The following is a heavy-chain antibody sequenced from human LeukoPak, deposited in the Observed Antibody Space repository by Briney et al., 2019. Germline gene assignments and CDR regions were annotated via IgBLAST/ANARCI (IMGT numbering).Heavy chain of an antibody. V-gene: IGHV1-69*01. CDR1: GGTFSSYA. Sequence: ASVKASCKASGGTFSSYAISWVRQAPGQGLEWMGGIIPIFGTANYAQKFQGRVTITADESTSTAYMELSSLRSEDTAVYYCARPTDSSSKDYYGMDVWGKGTTVTVSS. D-gene: IGHD6-13*01. J-gene: IGHJ6*04. CDR3: ARPTDSSSKDYYGMDV. CDR2: IIPIFGTA.